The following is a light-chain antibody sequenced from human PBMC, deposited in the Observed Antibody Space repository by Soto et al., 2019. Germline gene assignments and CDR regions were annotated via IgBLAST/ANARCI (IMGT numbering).Light chain of an antibody. J-gene: IGKJ3*01. CDR3: HKHVHAST. CDR1: QAISSY. CDR2: ATS. Sequence: DIQLTQSPSFLSASVGDRVTITCRASQAISSYLAWYQQKPGKVPELLIYATSTLQSGAPSRFSGSGSGTAYSLTISSLLQDDVATYYCHKHVHASTFGPGTKVDIK. V-gene: IGKV1-27*01.